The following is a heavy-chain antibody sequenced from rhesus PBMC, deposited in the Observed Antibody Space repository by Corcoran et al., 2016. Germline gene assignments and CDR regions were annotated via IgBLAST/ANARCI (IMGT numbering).Heavy chain of an antibody. Sequence: QVTLQESGPALVKPTQPLTLTCTFSGFSLTTRGLGVGWIRQPPGKALVWLALMYWDDDKRDRTALKSRLTISKDTAKNQVVLTMTNMDPGDTATYYCARVRSSIAAATFDYWGQGVLVTVSS. CDR2: MYWDDDK. D-gene: IGHD6-43*01. J-gene: IGHJ4*01. CDR1: GFSLTTRGLG. V-gene: IGHV2-174*01. CDR3: ARVRSSIAAATFDY.